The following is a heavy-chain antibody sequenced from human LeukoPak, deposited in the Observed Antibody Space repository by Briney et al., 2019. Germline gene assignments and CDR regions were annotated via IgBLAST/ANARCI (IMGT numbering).Heavy chain of an antibody. V-gene: IGHV4-34*01. J-gene: IGHJ5*02. CDR1: GGSLSGYY. CDR3: ASHPQTLDIVVVPGWFDP. Sequence: SSETLSLTCAVYGGSLSGYYWSWIRQPPGKGLEWIGEINHSGSTYYNPSLKSRVTISVDTSKNQFSLKLSSVTAADTAVYYCASHPQTLDIVVVPGWFDPWGQGTLVTVSS. CDR2: INHSGST. D-gene: IGHD2-2*01.